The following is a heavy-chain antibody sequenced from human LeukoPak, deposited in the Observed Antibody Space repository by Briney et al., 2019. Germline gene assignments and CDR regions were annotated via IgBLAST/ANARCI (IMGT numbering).Heavy chain of an antibody. CDR3: AKGPTYDSLPYYFDY. V-gene: IGHV3-64D*09. Sequence: GGSLRLSCAASGFTFSSYWMHWVRQAPGKGLVWVSRISSNGGSTYYADSLKGRFTVSRDNSNNTLYLQMSSLRAEDTAIYYCAKGPTYDSLPYYFDYWGQGTLVTVSS. CDR1: GFTFSSYW. CDR2: ISSNGGST. J-gene: IGHJ4*02. D-gene: IGHD3-22*01.